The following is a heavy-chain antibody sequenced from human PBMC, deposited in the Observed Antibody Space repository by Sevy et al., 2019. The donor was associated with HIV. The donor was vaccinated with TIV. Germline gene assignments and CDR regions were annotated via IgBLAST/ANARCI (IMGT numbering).Heavy chain of an antibody. Sequence: ASVKVSCKASGGTFSSYAISWVRQAPGQGLEWMGGIIPIFGTANYAQKFQGRVTISADESTSTVYMELSSLRFEDTAVYYCARGGGSGWYYFDSWGQGTLVTVSS. V-gene: IGHV1-69*13. CDR2: IIPIFGTA. D-gene: IGHD6-19*01. CDR3: ARGGGSGWYYFDS. J-gene: IGHJ4*02. CDR1: GGTFSSYA.